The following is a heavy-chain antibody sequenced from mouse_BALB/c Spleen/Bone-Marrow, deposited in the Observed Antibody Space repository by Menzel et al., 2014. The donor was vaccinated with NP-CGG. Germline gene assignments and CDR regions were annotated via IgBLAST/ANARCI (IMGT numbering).Heavy chain of an antibody. Sequence: QVQLKDSGTELVRPGTSVKISCKASGYAFXNYWLGWVKQRPGHGLEWIGDIYPGSGNTYYNEKFKGKATLTADKSSSTAYMQLSGLTSEDSAVYFCTRRRSLDYWGQGTTLTVSS. CDR2: IYPGSGNT. CDR3: TRRRSLDY. V-gene: IGHV1-63*01. J-gene: IGHJ2*01. CDR1: GYAFXNYW.